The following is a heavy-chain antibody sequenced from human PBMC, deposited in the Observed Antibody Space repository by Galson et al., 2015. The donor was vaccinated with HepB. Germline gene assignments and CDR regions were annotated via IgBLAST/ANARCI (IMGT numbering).Heavy chain of an antibody. CDR2: ISSSSSTI. Sequence: SLRLSCAASGFTFSSYSMNWVRQAPGKGLEWVSYISSSSSTIYYADSVKGRFTISRDNAKNSLYLQMNSLRDEDTAVYYCARDRPSLDIVVVPAAGGMDVWGQGTTVTVSS. CDR1: GFTFSSYS. J-gene: IGHJ6*02. D-gene: IGHD2-2*03. CDR3: ARDRPSLDIVVVPAAGGMDV. V-gene: IGHV3-48*02.